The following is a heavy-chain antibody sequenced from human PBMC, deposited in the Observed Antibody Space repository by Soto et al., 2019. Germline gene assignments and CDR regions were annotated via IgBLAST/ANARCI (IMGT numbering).Heavy chain of an antibody. Sequence: QVQLVESVVGLVKPGGSLRLACAVSGFTFTDYYMSWIRQAPGKGLEWVSYISSSGSTIYYADSVKGRFTISRDNAKNSLYLQMNSLRAEDTAVYYCARVLVFYGGFDPWGQGTLVTVSS. CDR1: GFTFTDYY. CDR2: ISSSGSTI. V-gene: IGHV3-11*01. D-gene: IGHD2-21*02. J-gene: IGHJ5*02. CDR3: ARVLVFYGGFDP.